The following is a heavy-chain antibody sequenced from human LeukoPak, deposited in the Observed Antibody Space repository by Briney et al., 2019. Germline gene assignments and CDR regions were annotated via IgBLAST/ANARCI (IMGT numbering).Heavy chain of an antibody. D-gene: IGHD2-2*01. Sequence: GGSLRLSCAASGFTFNNYAMSWVRQAPGKGLEWVSAVSGSGDSYYADSVKGGFTISRDNSKNTLYLQMNSLRAEDTAVYYCVACSSGSCYGDRFDPWGQGTLVTVPS. CDR1: GFTFNNYA. CDR3: VACSSGSCYGDRFDP. V-gene: IGHV3-23*01. J-gene: IGHJ5*02. CDR2: VSGSGDS.